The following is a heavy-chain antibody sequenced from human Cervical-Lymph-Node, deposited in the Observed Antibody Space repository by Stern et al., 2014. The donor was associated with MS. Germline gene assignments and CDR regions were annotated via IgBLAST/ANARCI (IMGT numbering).Heavy chain of an antibody. V-gene: IGHV3-30*03. CDR2: ISYDGSNK. CDR3: ATIGDTAMVTGAY. CDR1: GFTFSSYG. J-gene: IGHJ4*02. Sequence: VQLVESGGGVVQPGRSLRLSCAASGFTFSSYGMHWVRQAPGKGLERVAVISYDGSNKYYADSVKGRFTISRDNSKNTLYLQMNSLRAEDTAVYYCATIGDTAMVTGAYWGQGTLVTVSS. D-gene: IGHD5-18*01.